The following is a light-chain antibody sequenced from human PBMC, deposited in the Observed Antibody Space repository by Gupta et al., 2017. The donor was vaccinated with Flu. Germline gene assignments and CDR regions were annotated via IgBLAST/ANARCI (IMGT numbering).Light chain of an antibody. CDR1: QSVSSD. Sequence: EIVMTQSPTTLSVSPGERVTLSCRASQSVSSDLAWYQQKPGQAPRLLIYGASTRATGIPVRFSGSGSETDFTLTISSLQSEDSAVYYCQQYHNWPPLTFGGGTKVEIK. V-gene: IGKV3-15*01. CDR2: GAS. J-gene: IGKJ4*01. CDR3: QQYHNWPPLT.